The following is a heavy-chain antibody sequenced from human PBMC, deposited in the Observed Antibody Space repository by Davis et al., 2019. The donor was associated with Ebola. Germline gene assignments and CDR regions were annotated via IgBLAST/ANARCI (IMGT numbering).Heavy chain of an antibody. J-gene: IGHJ6*03. CDR3: ARDAGGIYKKSMDV. D-gene: IGHD1-1*01. CDR1: GGSPSSYY. V-gene: IGHV4-4*07. Sequence: PGGSLRPSCTLSGGSPSSYYWAWIRQPAGQGLAWLGRIYSSGSTNYSPSLKRRVPISVDTAKSQFSLKLTSVNAADTAVYYCARDAGGIYKKSMDVWGKGTTVTVSS. CDR2: IYSSGST.